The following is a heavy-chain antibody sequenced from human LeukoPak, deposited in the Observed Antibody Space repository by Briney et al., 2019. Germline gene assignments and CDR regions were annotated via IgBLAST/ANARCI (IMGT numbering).Heavy chain of an antibody. CDR2: ISSSSSYI. Sequence: GGSLRLSCAASGFTFSSYNMNWVRQAPGKGLEWVSSISSSSSYIYYADSLKGRFTISRDNAKNSLYLQMNSLRAEDTAVYYCARDDDWSVDYWGQGTLVTVSS. J-gene: IGHJ4*02. V-gene: IGHV3-21*01. CDR1: GFTFSSYN. CDR3: ARDDDWSVDY. D-gene: IGHD3-3*01.